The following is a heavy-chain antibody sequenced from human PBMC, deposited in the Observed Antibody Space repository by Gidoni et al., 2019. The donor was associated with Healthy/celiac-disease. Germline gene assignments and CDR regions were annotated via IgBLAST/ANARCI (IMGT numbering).Heavy chain of an antibody. J-gene: IGHJ4*02. CDR2: INHSGST. V-gene: IGHV4-34*01. CDR3: ARRSLGYHDY. D-gene: IGHD2-15*01. Sequence: QVQLQQWGAGLLKPSETLSLTCAVHGGSFSGYYWSWIRQPPGKGLEWIGEINHSGSTNYNPSLKSRVTISVDTSKNQFSLKLSSVTAADTAVYYCARRSLGYHDYWGQGTLVTVSS. CDR1: GGSFSGYY.